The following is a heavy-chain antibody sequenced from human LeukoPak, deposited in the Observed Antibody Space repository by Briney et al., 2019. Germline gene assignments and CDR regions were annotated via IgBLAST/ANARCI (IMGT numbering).Heavy chain of an antibody. CDR1: GFTFTSSA. CDR2: IVVGSGNT. J-gene: IGHJ6*03. CDR3: ARDRVNYYGSGSYPYYYMDV. D-gene: IGHD3-10*01. Sequence: GTSVKVSCKASGFTFTSSAMQWVRQARGQRLEWIGWIVVGSGNTNYAQKFQERVTITRDMSTSTAYMELSSLRSEDTAVYYCARDRVNYYGSGSYPYYYMDVWGKGTTVTVSS. V-gene: IGHV1-58*02.